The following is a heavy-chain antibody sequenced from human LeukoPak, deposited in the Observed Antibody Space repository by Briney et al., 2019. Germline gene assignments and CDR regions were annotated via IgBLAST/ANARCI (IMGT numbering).Heavy chain of an antibody. CDR2: ISSSSSYI. Sequence: GGSLRLSCAASGFTFSSYSMNWVRQAPGKGLEWVSSISSSSSYIYYADSVKGRFTISRDNAKNSLYLQMNSLRAEDTAVYYCARSGETPKPFDYWGQGTLVTVSS. J-gene: IGHJ4*02. CDR3: ARSGETPKPFDY. D-gene: IGHD2-15*01. V-gene: IGHV3-21*01. CDR1: GFTFSSYS.